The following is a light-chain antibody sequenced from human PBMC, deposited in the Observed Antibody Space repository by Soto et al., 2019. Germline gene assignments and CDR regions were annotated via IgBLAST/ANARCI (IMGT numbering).Light chain of an antibody. V-gene: IGKV1-5*03. CDR3: QQYNTFLT. J-gene: IGKJ4*01. Sequence: DIQMTQSPTTLSASVGDRVTITCRASHSLIKWLAWYQQKPGKSPKLLIYEESTLQSGVPSRFTGNGFGTEFTLTISSLQPDDVATYYCQQYNTFLTFGEGTKVDIK. CDR1: HSLIKW. CDR2: EES.